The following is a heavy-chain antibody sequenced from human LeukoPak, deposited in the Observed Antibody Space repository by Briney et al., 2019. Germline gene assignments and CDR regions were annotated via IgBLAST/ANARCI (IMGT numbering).Heavy chain of an antibody. D-gene: IGHD3-22*01. V-gene: IGHV3-7*05. CDR2: IKHDGSDK. Sequence: PGGSLRLSCAASGFSFSGYWMTWVRQAPGKGLELVANIKHDGSDKYYVDSVKGRFSISKDNSKSSLYLQMNSLRAEDTAVYYCAREAVEVIVVALDYWGQRTLVTVSS. CDR1: GFSFSGYW. CDR3: AREAVEVIVVALDY. J-gene: IGHJ4*02.